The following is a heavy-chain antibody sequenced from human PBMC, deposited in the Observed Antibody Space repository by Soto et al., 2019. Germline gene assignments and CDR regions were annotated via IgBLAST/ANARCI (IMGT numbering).Heavy chain of an antibody. J-gene: IGHJ6*02. Sequence: NPSETLSLTCTVSGGSVSIGDYFWSWVRQSPGKRLEWIAYIYYSGSTNYNPSLKSRATISVDTSKSQVSLTLTSMTAADAALYYCARSPNYYYYGFDVWGQGTAVTVSS. CDR3: ARSPNYYYYGFDV. CDR1: GGSVSIGDYF. V-gene: IGHV4-61*08. D-gene: IGHD3-10*01. CDR2: IYYSGST.